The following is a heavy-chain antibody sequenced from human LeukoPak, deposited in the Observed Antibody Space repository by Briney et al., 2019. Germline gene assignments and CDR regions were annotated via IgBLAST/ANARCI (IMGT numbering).Heavy chain of an antibody. CDR1: GGSFSGYY. CDR3: ARHRRQQLVLGIFITPGRSEPFDP. V-gene: IGHV4-34*01. CDR2: INHSGST. Sequence: PSETLSLTCAVYGGSFSGYYWSWIRQPPGKGLEWIGEINHSGSTNYNPSLKSRVTISVDTSKNQFSLKLSSVTAADTAVYYCARHRRQQLVLGIFITPGRSEPFDPWGQGTLVTVSS. J-gene: IGHJ5*02. D-gene: IGHD6-13*01.